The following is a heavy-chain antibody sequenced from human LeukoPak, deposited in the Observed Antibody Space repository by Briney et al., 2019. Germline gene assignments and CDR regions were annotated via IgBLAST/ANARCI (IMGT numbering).Heavy chain of an antibody. D-gene: IGHD6-19*01. Sequence: PSEALSLTCTVSGGSISSSPYYWGWIRQPPGKGLEWIGNIYYSGSTYYNPSLKTRVTISVDTSKNQFSLKLTSVTAADTAVYYCARHASVDGNWPRPLDYWGQGSLVTVSS. CDR1: GGSISSSPYY. V-gene: IGHV4-39*01. CDR3: ARHASVDGNWPRPLDY. J-gene: IGHJ4*02. CDR2: IYYSGST.